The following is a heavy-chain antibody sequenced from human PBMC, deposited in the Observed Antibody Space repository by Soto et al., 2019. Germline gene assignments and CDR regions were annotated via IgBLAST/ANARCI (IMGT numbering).Heavy chain of an antibody. Sequence: GSLRLSCAASGVTVSSKYMSWVRQAPGKGLEWVSMTYTGGNSNYADSVKGRFTVSRDNSKNTLYLHMNSLSAEDTAVYYCAREGYPYGLDYWGQGSLVTVSS. J-gene: IGHJ4*02. CDR3: AREGYPYGLDY. V-gene: IGHV3-53*01. CDR1: GVTVSSKY. CDR2: TYTGGNS. D-gene: IGHD3-10*01.